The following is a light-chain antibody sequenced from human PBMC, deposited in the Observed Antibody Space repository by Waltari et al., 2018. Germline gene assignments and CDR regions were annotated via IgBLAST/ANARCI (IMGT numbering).Light chain of an antibody. CDR1: QSIRSY. V-gene: IGKV1-39*01. Sequence: DIQMTQSPSSLSASVGDRVTITCRASQSIRSYLNWYQQKPGKAPKLLIYDTSNLQSGVPSRFSGSGSGTDFTLTISRLQAEDFATYFCQQSYSTPLTFGGGAKVEIK. CDR3: QQSYSTPLT. CDR2: DTS. J-gene: IGKJ4*01.